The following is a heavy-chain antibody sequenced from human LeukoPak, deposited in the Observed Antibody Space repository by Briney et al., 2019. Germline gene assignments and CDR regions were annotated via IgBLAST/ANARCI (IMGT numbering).Heavy chain of an antibody. CDR2: ITSSSRYI. CDR3: AKDHESSGSGELGF. D-gene: IGHD3-10*01. CDR1: GFTFSAYT. J-gene: IGHJ4*02. Sequence: GGSLRLSCAASGFTFSAYTMNWVRQAPGKGLEWISSITSSSRYIYYAGSVKGRFTISRDNAKNSLYLQMNNLRAEDTAVYYCAKDHESSGSGELGFWGQGTLVTVSP. V-gene: IGHV3-21*01.